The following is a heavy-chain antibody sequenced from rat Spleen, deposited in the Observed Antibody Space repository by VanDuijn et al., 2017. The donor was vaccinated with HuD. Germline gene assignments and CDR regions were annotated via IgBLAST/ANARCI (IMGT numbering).Heavy chain of an antibody. CDR1: GFSLTSYH. Sequence: QVQLKESGPGLVKPSETLSLTCTVSGFSLTSYHVSWVRQPPGKGLEWMGVIWGDGSTAYNSALKSRLSISRDTSKSQVFLKMSGLKTEDTATYYCAGGSNSGYGYWGQGVMVTVSS. V-gene: IGHV2-32*01. D-gene: IGHD4-3*01. CDR3: AGGSNSGYGY. CDR2: IWGDGST. J-gene: IGHJ2*01.